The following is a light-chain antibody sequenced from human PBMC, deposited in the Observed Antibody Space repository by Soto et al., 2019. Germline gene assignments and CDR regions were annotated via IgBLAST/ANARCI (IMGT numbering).Light chain of an antibody. CDR1: SSDVDAYNF. J-gene: IGLJ1*01. CDR3: TSYTTSSTYV. CDR2: DVS. Sequence: QSVLTQPASVSGFPAQSSAISCTGTSSDVDAYNFVSWYQHHPGKAPKLMIFDVSNRPSGVSNRFSGSKSGNTASLTISGLQAEDEADYYCTSYTTSSTYVFGTGTKVTVL. V-gene: IGLV2-14*03.